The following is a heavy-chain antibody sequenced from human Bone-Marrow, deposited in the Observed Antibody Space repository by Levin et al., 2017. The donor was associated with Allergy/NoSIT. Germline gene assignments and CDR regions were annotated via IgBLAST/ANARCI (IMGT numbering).Heavy chain of an antibody. CDR2: VSHSDNT. CDR1: GESFSGYY. V-gene: IGHV4-34*01. Sequence: GSLRLSCSVYGESFSGYYWSWIRQPPGRGLEWIGEVSHSDNTNYNPSLKSRVAISADTSEKQFSLKLTSVTAADTAVYYCARIIGGSGYLGYWGQGTPVTVSS. J-gene: IGHJ4*02. D-gene: IGHD2-15*01. CDR3: ARIIGGSGYLGY.